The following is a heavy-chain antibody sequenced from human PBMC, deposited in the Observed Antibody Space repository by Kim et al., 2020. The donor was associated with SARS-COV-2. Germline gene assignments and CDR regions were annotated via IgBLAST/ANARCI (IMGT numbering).Heavy chain of an antibody. CDR3: ARVWFGELLYGIYGMDV. D-gene: IGHD3-10*01. Sequence: SQTLSLTCAISGDSVSSNSAAWNWIRQSPSRGLEWLGRTFFRSNWYNDYAVSVKSRITINADTSKNQFSLQLNSVTPEDTAVYYCARVWFGELLYGIYGMDVWGQGTTVTVSS. V-gene: IGHV6-1*01. J-gene: IGHJ6*02. CDR1: GDSVSSNSAA. CDR2: TFFRSNWYN.